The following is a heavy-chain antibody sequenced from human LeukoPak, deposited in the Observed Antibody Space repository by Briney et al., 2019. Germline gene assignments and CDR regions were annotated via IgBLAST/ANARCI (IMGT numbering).Heavy chain of an antibody. V-gene: IGHV3-30*02. CDR3: AAPAGAANWLDH. J-gene: IGHJ5*02. CDR1: GITFSRYG. Sequence: PGGSLRLSCVATGITFSRYGMHWVRQAPGKGLEWVAFIWYDGSKTYHGDSVKGRFTISRENSKNTVYLQMSTLRADDTAVYYCAAPAGAANWLDHWGQGTLVTVSS. D-gene: IGHD1-26*01. CDR2: IWYDGSKT.